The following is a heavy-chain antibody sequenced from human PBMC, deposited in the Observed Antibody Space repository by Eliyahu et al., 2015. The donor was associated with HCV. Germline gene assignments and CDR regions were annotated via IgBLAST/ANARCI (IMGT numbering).Heavy chain of an antibody. D-gene: IGHD3-16*01. CDR2: IKPDGSEK. J-gene: IGHJ4*02. V-gene: IGHV3-7*01. Sequence: EVQLVESGGGLVQPGGSLRLSCTASGFSFSSYWMNWVRQAPGKGLEWVANIKPDGSEKYYVDSVKGRFTISRDNAKNSLFLQMNSLRDEDTGVYYCAILWHIGYWGQGTLVTVSS. CDR1: GFSFSSYW. CDR3: AILWHIGY.